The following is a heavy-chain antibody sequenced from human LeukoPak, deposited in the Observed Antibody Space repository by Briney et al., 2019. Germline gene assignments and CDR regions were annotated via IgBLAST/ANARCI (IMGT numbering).Heavy chain of an antibody. CDR1: GGSISSGSYS. D-gene: IGHD6-19*01. CDR2: IYYSGRT. V-gene: IGHV4-39*01. J-gene: IGHJ4*02. Sequence: SETLSLTCTVSGGSISSGSYSWDWIRQPPGKGLEWIGSIYYSGRTYYNPSLKSRVTISVDTSKNQFSLKLSSVTAADTAVYYCARTSSSGLVGGYYFDYWGQGTLVTVSS. CDR3: ARTSSSGLVGGYYFDY.